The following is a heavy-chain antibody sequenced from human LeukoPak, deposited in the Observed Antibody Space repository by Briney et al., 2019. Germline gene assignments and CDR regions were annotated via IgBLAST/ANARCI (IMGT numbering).Heavy chain of an antibody. J-gene: IGHJ4*02. V-gene: IGHV4-38-2*01. CDR1: GYSISSGYY. Sequence: SETLSLTCAVSGYSISSGYYWGWIRQPPGKGLEWIGSIYHSGGTYYNPSLKSRVTISVDTSKTQFSLKLSSVTAADTAVYYCARPGGYGSGSYYDYWGQGTLVTVSS. CDR2: IYHSGGT. D-gene: IGHD3-10*01. CDR3: ARPGGYGSGSYYDY.